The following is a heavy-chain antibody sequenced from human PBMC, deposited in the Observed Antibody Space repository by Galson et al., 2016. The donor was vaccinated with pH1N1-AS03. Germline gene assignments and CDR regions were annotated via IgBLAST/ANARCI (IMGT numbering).Heavy chain of an antibody. Sequence: SLRLSCAASGFTFTNYWMTWVRQAPGKGLEYVANINQDGSEKFYVDSVKGRFAISRDNAKNSPLLQMNSLRVEDTAMYYCADGTVAWGQGTLVTVSS. V-gene: IGHV3-7*03. D-gene: IGHD1-1*01. CDR1: GFTFTNYW. J-gene: IGHJ5*02. CDR3: ADGTVA. CDR2: INQDGSEK.